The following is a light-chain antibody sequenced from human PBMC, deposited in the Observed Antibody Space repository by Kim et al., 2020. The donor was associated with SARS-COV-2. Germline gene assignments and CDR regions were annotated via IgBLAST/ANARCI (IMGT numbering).Light chain of an antibody. J-gene: IGLJ3*02. CDR2: EVT. CDR1: SSDVGGYNY. Sequence: GQSVTISCTGTSSDVGGYNYVSWYQQHPGKAPKLMIYEVTKRPSGVPDRFSGSKSGNTASLTVSGLQADHEADYYCNSYVGNNNLVFGGGTQLTVL. V-gene: IGLV2-8*01. CDR3: NSYVGNNNLV.